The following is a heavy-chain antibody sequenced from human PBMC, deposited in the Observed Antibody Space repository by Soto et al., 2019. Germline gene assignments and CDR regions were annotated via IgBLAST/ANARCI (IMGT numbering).Heavy chain of an antibody. Sequence: GGSLRLSCVVSGFTLSNYTVHWVRQAPGKGLEWVAVISSDGNNKSYGGSLRGRFTISRDISENTLYLQMNSLRPEDTAVYYCARGDYCGSGSYNPHCYFDYWGQGTLVTVSS. CDR3: ARGDYCGSGSYNPHCYFDY. CDR1: GFTLSNYT. V-gene: IGHV3-30-3*01. D-gene: IGHD3-10*01. J-gene: IGHJ4*02. CDR2: ISSDGNNK.